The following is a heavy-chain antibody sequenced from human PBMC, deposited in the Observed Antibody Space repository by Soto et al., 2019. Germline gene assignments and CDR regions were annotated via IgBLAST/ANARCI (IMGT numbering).Heavy chain of an antibody. V-gene: IGHV3-30-3*01. J-gene: IGHJ4*02. D-gene: IGHD3-22*01. CDR1: GFSFSSYA. CDR3: AKGHYYDNVGNWVANRAFDS. Sequence: GGSLRLSCAASGFSFSSYAMHWVRQAPGKGLEWVAIISSDGTNKFYADSVQGRFTISRDNSQDTLYLQMNSLRAEDAAVYYCAKGHYYDNVGNWVANRAFDSWGQGSLVTVSS. CDR2: ISSDGTNK.